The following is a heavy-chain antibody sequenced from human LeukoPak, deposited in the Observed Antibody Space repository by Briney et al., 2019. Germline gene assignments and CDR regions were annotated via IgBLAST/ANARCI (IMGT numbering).Heavy chain of an antibody. CDR2: IHSSGNT. Sequence: SETLSLTCTVSGGSISSYYWSWIRIRQPAGRGLEWIGRIHSSGNTNYNPSLKGRVTMSVDTSKNQFSLSLTSVTSADTAVYYCARTTAHWYFDLWGRGTLVSVSS. CDR1: GGSISSYY. V-gene: IGHV4-4*07. D-gene: IGHD2-21*02. J-gene: IGHJ2*01. CDR3: ARTTAHWYFDL.